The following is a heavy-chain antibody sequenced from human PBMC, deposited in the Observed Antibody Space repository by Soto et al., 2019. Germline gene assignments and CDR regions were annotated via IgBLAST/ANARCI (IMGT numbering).Heavy chain of an antibody. Sequence: PGGSLRLSCAASGFTFSDYYMSWIRQAPGKGLEWVSYICSIGSTIYYADSVKGRFTISRDNAKNSLYLQMNSLRAEDTAVYYCASLAITIFGVVPYYYYMDVWGKGTTVTVSS. CDR1: GFTFSDYY. V-gene: IGHV3-11*01. J-gene: IGHJ6*03. CDR2: ICSIGSTI. CDR3: ASLAITIFGVVPYYYYMDV. D-gene: IGHD3-3*01.